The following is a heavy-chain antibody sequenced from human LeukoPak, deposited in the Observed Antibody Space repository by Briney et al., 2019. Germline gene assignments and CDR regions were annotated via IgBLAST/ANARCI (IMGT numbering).Heavy chain of an antibody. V-gene: IGHV4-59*01. CDR2: TYYSGST. CDR1: GGSISSYY. Sequence: SETLSLTCTVSGGSISSYYWTWIRQPPGKGLEWIGYTYYSGSTNYNPSLKSRVTISVDTSKNQFSLKLSSVTAADTAVYYCAGGRVVPRPSPLRNWFDPWGQGTLVTVSS. CDR3: AGGRVVPRPSPLRNWFDP. D-gene: IGHD2-15*01. J-gene: IGHJ5*02.